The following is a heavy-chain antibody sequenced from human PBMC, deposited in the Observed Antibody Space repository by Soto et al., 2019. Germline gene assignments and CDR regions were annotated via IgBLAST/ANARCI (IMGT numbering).Heavy chain of an antibody. Sequence: GGSLRLSCAASGFTFSSYAMSWVRQAPGKGLEWVSAISGSGGSTYYADSVKGRFTISRYNSKNTLYLQMNSLRAEDTAVYYCAKDDIVVVVAATPHYWGQGTLVTVSS. J-gene: IGHJ4*02. D-gene: IGHD2-15*01. CDR2: ISGSGGST. CDR1: GFTFSSYA. CDR3: AKDDIVVVVAATPHY. V-gene: IGHV3-23*01.